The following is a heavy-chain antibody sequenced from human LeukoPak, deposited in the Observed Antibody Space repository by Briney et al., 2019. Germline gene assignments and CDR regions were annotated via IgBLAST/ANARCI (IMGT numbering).Heavy chain of an antibody. J-gene: IGHJ4*02. CDR1: GGSISSGGYY. CDR2: IYYSGST. CDR3: ARTPRSRVYSLYYFDY. V-gene: IGHV4-31*03. Sequence: SETLSLTCTVSGGSISSGGYYWSWIRQHAGKGLEWIGYIYYSGSTYYNPSLKSRVTISVDTSKNQFSLKLSSVTAADTAVYYCARTPRSRVYSLYYFDYWGQGTLVTVSS. D-gene: IGHD3-16*02.